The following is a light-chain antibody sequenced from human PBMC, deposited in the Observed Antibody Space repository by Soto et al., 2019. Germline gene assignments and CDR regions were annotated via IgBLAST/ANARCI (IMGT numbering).Light chain of an antibody. Sequence: QSALTQPASVSGSPGQSITISCTGTSSDIGGYNYVSWYQQYPGKAPKLMIFGVSDRPSGVSNRFSGSKSGTTASLTISGLQAEDEADYYCSSYKTSSTVVVFGGGTKSPS. CDR3: SSYKTSSTVVV. V-gene: IGLV2-14*01. CDR1: SSDIGGYNY. CDR2: GVS. J-gene: IGLJ2*01.